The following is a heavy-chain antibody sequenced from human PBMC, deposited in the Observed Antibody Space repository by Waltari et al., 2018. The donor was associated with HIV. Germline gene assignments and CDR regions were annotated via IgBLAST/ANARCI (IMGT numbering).Heavy chain of an antibody. D-gene: IGHD6-19*01. Sequence: QLQLQESGPGLVKPSETLSLTCTVSGGSISSSSYYWGWIRQPPGKGLEWIGSIYYSGSTYYNPSLKSRVTISVDTSKNQFSLKLSSVTAADTAVYYCARHWSPYSSGLNWFDPWGQGTLVTVSS. V-gene: IGHV4-39*01. J-gene: IGHJ5*02. CDR2: IYYSGST. CDR3: ARHWSPYSSGLNWFDP. CDR1: GGSISSSSYY.